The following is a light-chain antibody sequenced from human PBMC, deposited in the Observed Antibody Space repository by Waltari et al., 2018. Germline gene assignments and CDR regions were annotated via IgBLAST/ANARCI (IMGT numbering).Light chain of an antibody. CDR1: SRDVGGYNY. CDR2: DVS. J-gene: IGLJ3*02. V-gene: IGLV2-14*01. Sequence: QSALTQPASVSGSPGQSITISCPGTSRDVGGYNYVPWYQQHPGKAPKLMIYDVSKRPSGVSNRFSGSKSGNTASLTISGLQAEDEADYYCSSYTSSSTLNWVFGGGTKLTVL. CDR3: SSYTSSSTLNWV.